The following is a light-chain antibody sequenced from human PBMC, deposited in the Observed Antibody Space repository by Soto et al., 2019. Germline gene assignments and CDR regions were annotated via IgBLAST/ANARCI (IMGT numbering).Light chain of an antibody. J-gene: IGKJ1*01. CDR3: LQDYNYSWT. CDR2: DAS. Sequence: DIQMTQSPSTLSASVGDRVTITCRASQHINNWVAWYQQRSGEAPRLLIYDASTLESGVPSRFSGSGSGTEFTLTISSLQPEDFATYYCLQDYNYSWTFGQGTKVDIK. CDR1: QHINNW. V-gene: IGKV1-5*01.